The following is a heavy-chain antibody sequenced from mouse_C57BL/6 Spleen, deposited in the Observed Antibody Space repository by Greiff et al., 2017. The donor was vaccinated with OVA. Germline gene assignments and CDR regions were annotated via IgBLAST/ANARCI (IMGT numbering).Heavy chain of an antibody. V-gene: IGHV1-82*01. J-gene: IGHJ1*03. CDR3: AKSSSYWYFDV. CDR1: GYAFSSSW. CDR2: IYPGDGDT. Sequence: QVQLKESGPELVKPGASVKISCKASGYAFSSSWMNWVKQRPGKGLEWIGRIYPGDGDTNYNGKFKGKATLTADKSSSTAYMQLSSLTSEDSAVYFCAKSSSYWYFDVWGTGTTVTVSS. D-gene: IGHD1-1*01.